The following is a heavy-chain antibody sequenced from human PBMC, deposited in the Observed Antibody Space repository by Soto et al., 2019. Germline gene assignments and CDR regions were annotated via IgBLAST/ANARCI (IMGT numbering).Heavy chain of an antibody. CDR1: GGFVNSDTHS. CDR2: IYSGGST. J-gene: IGHJ6*02. D-gene: IGHD2-2*01. V-gene: IGHV4-61*01. Sequence: SETLSLTCTVSGGFVNSDTHSWSWIRQTPGKRLEWIGFIYSGGSTKNPSLRSRVTMSVDTSKNQFSLKLRSVIIADTAVYHCARFVRSCSATTCSTRADVWGQGITVTVSS. CDR3: ARFVRSCSATTCSTRADV.